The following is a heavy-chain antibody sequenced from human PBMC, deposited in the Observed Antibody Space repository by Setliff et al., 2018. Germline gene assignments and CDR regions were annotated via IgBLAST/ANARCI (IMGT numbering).Heavy chain of an antibody. CDR1: GGSITRGSFY. CDR2: IHASGSP. Sequence: SETLSLTCTVSGGSITRGSFYWSWIRQSNGKRLEWIGRIHASGSPNYNPSLKSRVTISLDPSANQFSLNLSSVTAADTAFYYCAKERYFDWFFEDWGQGTLVTVSS. CDR3: AKERYFDWFFED. J-gene: IGHJ4*02. V-gene: IGHV4-61*02. D-gene: IGHD3-9*01.